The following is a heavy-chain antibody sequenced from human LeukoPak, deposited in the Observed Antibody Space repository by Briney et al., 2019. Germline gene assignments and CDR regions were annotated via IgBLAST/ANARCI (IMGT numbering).Heavy chain of an antibody. CDR3: ARSGVATTKVSRVHGMDV. CDR1: GFTFDDYT. D-gene: IGHD5-24*01. Sequence: GGSLRLSCAASGFTFDDYTMHWVRQAPGKGLEWVSLISWDGGSTYYADSVKGRFTISRDNSKNSLYLQMNSLRTEDTALYYCARSGVATTKVSRVHGMDVWGQGTTVTVSS. V-gene: IGHV3-43*01. CDR2: ISWDGGST. J-gene: IGHJ6*02.